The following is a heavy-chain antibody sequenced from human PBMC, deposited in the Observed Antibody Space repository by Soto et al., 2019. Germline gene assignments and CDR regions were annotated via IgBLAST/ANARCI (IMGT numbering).Heavy chain of an antibody. CDR2: VNPSGGSK. CDR1: GYIFTAYS. V-gene: IGHV1-46*01. Sequence: QVQLVQSGAEVKKPGASVKVSCKASGYIFTAYSMHWVRQAPGQGLEWMGVVNPSGGSKNYAQKFPGRITMTRDTATSTVYMDLSSLTSEDTAVYYCAREENCSDGVCYSEYFQRWGQGTLVTVSS. CDR3: AREENCSDGVCYSEYFQR. D-gene: IGHD2-15*01. J-gene: IGHJ1*01.